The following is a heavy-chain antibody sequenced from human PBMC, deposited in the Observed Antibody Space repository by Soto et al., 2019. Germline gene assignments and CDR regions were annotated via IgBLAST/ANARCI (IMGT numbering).Heavy chain of an antibody. J-gene: IGHJ6*02. Sequence: PGGSLRLSCAASGFTFSNAWMSWVRQAPGKGLEWVGRIKSKTDGGTTDYAAPVKGRFTISRDDSKNTLYLQMNSLKTEDTAVYYCTKDTNFWSGYYNLGYYYYGMDVWGQGTTVTVSS. V-gene: IGHV3-15*01. CDR2: IKSKTDGGTT. CDR1: GFTFSNAW. D-gene: IGHD3-3*01. CDR3: TKDTNFWSGYYNLGYYYYGMDV.